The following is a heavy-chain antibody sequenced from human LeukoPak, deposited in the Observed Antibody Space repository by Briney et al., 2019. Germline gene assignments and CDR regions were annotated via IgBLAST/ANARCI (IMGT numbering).Heavy chain of an antibody. Sequence: SETLSLTCTVSGGSISSYYWSWIRQPPGKGLEWIGYIYYSGSTNYNPSLKSRVTISVDTSKNQFSLKLSSVTAADTAVYYCARGAGSTQIDYWGQGTLVTVSS. CDR1: GGSISSYY. V-gene: IGHV4-59*01. J-gene: IGHJ4*02. CDR2: IYYSGST. CDR3: ARGAGSTQIDY.